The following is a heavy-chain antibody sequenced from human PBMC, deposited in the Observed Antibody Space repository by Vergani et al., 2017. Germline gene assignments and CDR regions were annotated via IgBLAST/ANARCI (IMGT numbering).Heavy chain of an antibody. CDR2: ISGSGGST. V-gene: IGHV3-23*01. J-gene: IGHJ4*02. CDR1: GFTFSSYA. CDR3: AKDNTSPGXFDY. Sequence: EVQLLESGGGLVQPGGSLRLSCAASGFTFSSYAMSWVRQAPGKGLEWVSAISGSGGSTYYADSGKGRFTISRDNSKNTLYLQMNSLRAEDTAVYYCAKDNTSPGXFDYWGQGTLVTVSS.